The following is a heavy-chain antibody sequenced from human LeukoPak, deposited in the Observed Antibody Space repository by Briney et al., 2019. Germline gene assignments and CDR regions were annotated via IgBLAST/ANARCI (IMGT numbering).Heavy chain of an antibody. D-gene: IGHD3-9*01. V-gene: IGHV3-48*03. CDR1: GFTFSSYE. Sequence: GGSLRLSCAASGFTFSSYEMNWVRQAPGKGLEWVSYISSSGSTIYYADSVKGRFTISRDNAKNSLYLQMNSLRAEDTAVYYCARADRYYDILTGYYINFDYWGQGSLVTVSS. J-gene: IGHJ4*02. CDR3: ARADRYYDILTGYYINFDY. CDR2: ISSSGSTI.